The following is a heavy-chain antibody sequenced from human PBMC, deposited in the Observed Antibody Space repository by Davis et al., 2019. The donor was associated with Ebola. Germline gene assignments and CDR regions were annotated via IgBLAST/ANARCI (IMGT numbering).Heavy chain of an antibody. Sequence: ASVKVSCQASGYTFTGYYMHWVRQAPGQGLEWIGWINPNSGGTNYAQKFQGRVTMTRDTSISTAYMELSRLRSDDTAVYYCARDGSTSNQKSGELDYWGQGPLVTVSS. V-gene: IGHV1-2*02. J-gene: IGHJ4*02. D-gene: IGHD7-27*01. CDR3: ARDGSTSNQKSGELDY. CDR1: GYTFTGYY. CDR2: INPNSGGT.